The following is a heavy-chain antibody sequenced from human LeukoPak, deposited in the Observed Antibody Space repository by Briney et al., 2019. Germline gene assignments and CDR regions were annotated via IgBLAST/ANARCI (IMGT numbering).Heavy chain of an antibody. CDR1: GFTFSIYN. D-gene: IGHD1-26*01. V-gene: IGHV3-48*01. CDR3: ARVGSRGDWFDY. J-gene: IGHJ5*01. Sequence: GGSVRLSHAPSGFTFSIYNMLWVRHPPGEGREWIFYINGSGSAVPYADSVRDRFTFSRDYAKNSLYLLMNGLRVEDTGIYYCARVGSRGDWFDYWGQGTRVTVSS. CDR2: INGSGSAV.